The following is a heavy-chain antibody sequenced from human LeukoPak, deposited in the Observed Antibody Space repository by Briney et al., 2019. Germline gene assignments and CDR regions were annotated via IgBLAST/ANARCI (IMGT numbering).Heavy chain of an antibody. CDR1: GFTCRTCG. J-gene: IGHJ4*02. Sequence: GGSLRLSCSVSGFTCRTCGMHWVRQAPGKGLEYVSAISSNGDNTYYADSVKGRFTISRDNSKNTLYLQMSSLRADDTAVYYCVRGTGYWGQGTLVTVSS. V-gene: IGHV3-64D*06. CDR2: ISSNGDNT. CDR3: VRGTGY.